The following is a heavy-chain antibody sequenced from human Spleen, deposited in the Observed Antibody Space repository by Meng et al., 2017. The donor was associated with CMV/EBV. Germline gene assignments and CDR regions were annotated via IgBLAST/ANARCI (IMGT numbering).Heavy chain of an antibody. CDR2: IDWDDDK. V-gene: IGHV2-70*20. CDR1: GFSLSTSGMS. J-gene: IGHJ6*02. CDR3: ARIQYQLLYSSYYGMDV. Sequence: SGPTLVKPTQTLTLTCTFSGFSLSTSGMSVSWVRQPPGKALEWLALIDWDDDKYYSTSLKTRLTISEDTSKNQVVLTMTNMDPVDTATYYCARIQYQLLYSSYYGMDVWGQGTTVTVSS. D-gene: IGHD2-2*02.